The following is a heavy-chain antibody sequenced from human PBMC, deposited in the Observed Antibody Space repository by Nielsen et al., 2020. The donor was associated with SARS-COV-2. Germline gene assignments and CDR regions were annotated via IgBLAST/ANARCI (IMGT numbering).Heavy chain of an antibody. CDR3: TRDSYYDFWSGYYMRIEEQNMDV. Sequence: GESLKISCAASGFTFSSYAMSWVRQAPGKGLEWVGFIRSKAYGGTTEYAASVKGRFTISRDDSKSIAYLQMNSLKTEDTAVYYCTRDSYYDFWSGYYMRIEEQNMDVWGKGTTVTVSS. CDR1: GFTFSSYA. V-gene: IGHV3-49*04. D-gene: IGHD3-3*01. J-gene: IGHJ6*03. CDR2: IRSKAYGGTT.